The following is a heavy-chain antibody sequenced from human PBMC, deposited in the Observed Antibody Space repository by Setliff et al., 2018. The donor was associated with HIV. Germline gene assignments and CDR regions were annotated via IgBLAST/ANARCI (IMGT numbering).Heavy chain of an antibody. D-gene: IGHD3-10*01. Sequence: SETLSLTCTVSGDSSSNDYWTWVRQPPGKGLEWIGNIHTSGTTKYNPSLNSRVTISVDMSKSQFSLRLSSVTAADTAVYYCARWHPPYGFWEEDYWGQGTLVTVSS. CDR3: ARWHPPYGFWEEDY. J-gene: IGHJ4*02. CDR2: IHTSGTT. V-gene: IGHV4-4*08. CDR1: GDSSSNDY.